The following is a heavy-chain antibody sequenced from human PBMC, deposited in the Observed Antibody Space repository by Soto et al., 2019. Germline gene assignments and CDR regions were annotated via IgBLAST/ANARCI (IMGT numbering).Heavy chain of an antibody. D-gene: IGHD3-3*01. V-gene: IGHV1-46*03. CDR1: GYTFTSYY. J-gene: IGHJ4*02. Sequence: ASVKVSCKASGYTFTSYYMHLVRQAPGQGLEWMGIINPSGGSTSYAQKFQGRVTMTRDTSTSTVYMELSSLRSEDTAVYYCARDKATKNPIGYDFWSGYSNGFDYWVQGTLVTVSS. CDR3: ARDKATKNPIGYDFWSGYSNGFDY. CDR2: INPSGGST.